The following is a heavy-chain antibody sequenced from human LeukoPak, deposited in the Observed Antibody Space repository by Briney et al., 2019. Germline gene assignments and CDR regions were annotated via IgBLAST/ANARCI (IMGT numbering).Heavy chain of an antibody. Sequence: GGSLRLSCAAAGLTFSSYAMSWVRQAPGKGLEWVSHISASGRTTDYADSVKGRFTISRDNSKNTVYLQMNSLRAEDTAVYYCAKLCSGGSCYWNYWGQGTLVTVSS. CDR3: AKLCSGGSCYWNY. CDR2: ISASGRTT. J-gene: IGHJ4*02. D-gene: IGHD2-15*01. V-gene: IGHV3-23*01. CDR1: GLTFSSYA.